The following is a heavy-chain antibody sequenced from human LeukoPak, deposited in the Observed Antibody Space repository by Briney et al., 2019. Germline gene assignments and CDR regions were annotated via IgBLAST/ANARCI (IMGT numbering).Heavy chain of an antibody. Sequence: QPGGALRLSCASSVFTFSTYEMNWARQTPGKGLEWSSYIRTRGTTIFYADAVKGRFTISRDNPKNSLFMQMNSLRAEATAVYYCARESATYRSGSWFDYWGQGTLVTVSS. CDR1: VFTFSTYE. CDR3: ARESATYRSGSWFDY. J-gene: IGHJ4*02. D-gene: IGHD6-19*01. V-gene: IGHV3-48*03. CDR2: IRTRGTTI.